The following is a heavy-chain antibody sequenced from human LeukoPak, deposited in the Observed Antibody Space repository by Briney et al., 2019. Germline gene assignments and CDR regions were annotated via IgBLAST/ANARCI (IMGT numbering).Heavy chain of an antibody. CDR1: GGSISSYY. D-gene: IGHD3-10*01. J-gene: IGHJ4*02. CDR3: ARGGGGAKAFYYDY. Sequence: PSETLSLTCTVSGGSISSYYWSWIRQPPGKGLEWIGYIYYSGSTNYNPSLKSRVTKSVDTSKNQFSLKLSSVTAADTAVYYCARGGGGAKAFYYDYWGQGSLVTVSS. CDR2: IYYSGST. V-gene: IGHV4-59*08.